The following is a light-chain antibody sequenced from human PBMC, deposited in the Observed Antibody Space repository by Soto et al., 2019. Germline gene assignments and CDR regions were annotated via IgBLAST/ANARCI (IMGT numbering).Light chain of an antibody. CDR2: AAS. CDR1: QSISDN. V-gene: IGKV1-39*01. Sequence: DIQMTQSPSSLSASVGDRVTITCRASQSISDNLNWYQQKPGKAPKLLIYAASSLQSGVPSRFSGSGSGTDFTLIMSSLQPEDFATYYCQQLIRFPTKFGQGTKVEIK. J-gene: IGKJ1*01. CDR3: QQLIRFPTK.